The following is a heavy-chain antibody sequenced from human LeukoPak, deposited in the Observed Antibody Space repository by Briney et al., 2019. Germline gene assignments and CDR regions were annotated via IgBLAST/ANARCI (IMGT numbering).Heavy chain of an antibody. Sequence: GGSLRLSCAASGFTFSNYGMHWVRQAPGKGLDWVAFIHYDGSNKYYADSVKGRFTISRDDSKNTLYLQMNSLRAGDTAVYYCARGSPDYWGQGTLVTVSS. V-gene: IGHV3-30*02. D-gene: IGHD6-19*01. CDR3: ARGSPDY. J-gene: IGHJ4*02. CDR2: IHYDGSNK. CDR1: GFTFSNYG.